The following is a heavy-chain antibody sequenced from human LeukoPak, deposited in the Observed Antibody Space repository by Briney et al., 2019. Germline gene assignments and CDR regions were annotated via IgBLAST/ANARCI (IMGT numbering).Heavy chain of an antibody. J-gene: IGHJ4*02. CDR2: INHSEST. CDR3: ARGSARPKRGVDY. V-gene: IGHV4-34*01. CDR1: GGSFSGYY. D-gene: IGHD6-6*01. Sequence: SETLSLTCAVYGGSFSGYYWSWTRQPPGKGLGWIGEINHSESTNYNPSLKSRVTISVDTSKNQFSLKLSSVTAADTAVYYCARGSARPKRGVDYWGQGTLVTVSS.